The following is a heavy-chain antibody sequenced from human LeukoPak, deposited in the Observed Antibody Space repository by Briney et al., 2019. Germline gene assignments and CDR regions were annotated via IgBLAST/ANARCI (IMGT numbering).Heavy chain of an antibody. Sequence: GGSLRLSCSAYGFPFSSYAMHWVRQAPGKGLEYVSAISDSGGSTYYADSVKGRFTISRDNSKNTLYLQISSLRAEDTAVYYCVKDLSCYGYGYYYYGMDVWGQGTTVTVSS. CDR2: ISDSGGST. CDR1: GFPFSSYA. V-gene: IGHV3-64D*09. CDR3: VKDLSCYGYGYYYYGMDV. J-gene: IGHJ6*02. D-gene: IGHD5-18*01.